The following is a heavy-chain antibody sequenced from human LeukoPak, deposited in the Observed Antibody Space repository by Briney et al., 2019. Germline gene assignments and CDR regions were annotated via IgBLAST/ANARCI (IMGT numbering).Heavy chain of an antibody. CDR1: GFTFSSYA. V-gene: IGHV3-15*01. Sequence: GGSLRLSCAASGFTFSSYAMSWVRQAPGKGLEWVGRIKSKTDGGTTDYAAPVKGRFTISRDDSKNTLYLQTNSLKTEDTAMYYCTTDHIVVVTAIDDYWGQGTLVTVSS. CDR2: IKSKTDGGTT. D-gene: IGHD2-21*02. CDR3: TTDHIVVVTAIDDY. J-gene: IGHJ4*02.